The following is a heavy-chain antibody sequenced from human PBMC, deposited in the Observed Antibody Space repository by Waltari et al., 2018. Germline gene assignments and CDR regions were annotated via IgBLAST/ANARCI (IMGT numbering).Heavy chain of an antibody. CDR2: IYGGGGT. J-gene: IGHJ5*02. Sequence: EVQLLESGGGLVQPGGSLRVSCAASGFTLRTYAMSWVRQAPGKGLEWVSFIYGGGGTYYADSVKGRFTISRDSSENTLYLQMNSLRAEDTAVYYCAKMNLYSGDWTTGHWFDPWGQGTLVTVSS. V-gene: IGHV3-23*03. D-gene: IGHD6-19*01. CDR3: AKMNLYSGDWTTGHWFDP. CDR1: GFTLRTYA.